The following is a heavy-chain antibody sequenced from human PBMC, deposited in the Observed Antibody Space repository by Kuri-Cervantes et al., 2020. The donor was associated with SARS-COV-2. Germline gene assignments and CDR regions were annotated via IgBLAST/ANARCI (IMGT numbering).Heavy chain of an antibody. CDR1: GFIFSDYY. J-gene: IGHJ6*03. D-gene: IGHD1-1*01. CDR2: ISSSGSAI. V-gene: IGHV3-11*04. Sequence: GGSLRLSCAASGFIFSDYYMTWIRQPPGKGLEWVSYISSSGSAINYTDSVKGRFTISRDNAKNSLYLQMNSLRAEDTAVYFCARVAGEGPIYYYYMDVWGKGTTVTVSS. CDR3: ARVAGEGPIYYYYMDV.